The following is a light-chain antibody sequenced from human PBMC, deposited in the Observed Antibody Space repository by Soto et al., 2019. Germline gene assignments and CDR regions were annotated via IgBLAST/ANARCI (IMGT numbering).Light chain of an antibody. V-gene: IGKV1-39*01. CDR3: QQSYNAPYT. Sequence: DIQMTQSPSSLSMSVGDRVTITCRASQNIGTSLNWYQMKLGRAPKLLTYSASTLQSGAPSRFIVGGSGTDFTLTINSLQPEDFATYSCQQSYNAPYTFGQGTMLEIK. CDR1: QNIGTS. CDR2: SAS. J-gene: IGKJ2*01.